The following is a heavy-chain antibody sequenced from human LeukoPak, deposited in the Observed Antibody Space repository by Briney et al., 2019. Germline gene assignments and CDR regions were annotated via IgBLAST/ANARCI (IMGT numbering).Heavy chain of an antibody. CDR2: RNPNSGNT. J-gene: IGHJ1*01. CDR3: ARAGIAVAGQAEYFQH. CDR1: GYTFTSYD. D-gene: IGHD6-19*01. Sequence: ASVKVSCKASGYTFTSYDINWVRQATGQGLGGRGWRNPNSGNTGYAQKFQGRVTMTRNTSISTAYMELSSLRSEDTAVYYCARAGIAVAGQAEYFQHWGQGTLVTVSS. V-gene: IGHV1-8*01.